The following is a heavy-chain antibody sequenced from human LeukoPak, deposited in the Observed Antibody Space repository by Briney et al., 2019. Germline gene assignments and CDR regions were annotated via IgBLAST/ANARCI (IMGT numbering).Heavy chain of an antibody. Sequence: PGGSLRLSCAASGFTFSSFAMHWVRQAPGKGLEWVAVISYGGSNKYYADSVKSRFTISRGNSKNTLYLQMNSLRAEDTAVFYCARDRDRNFYYFDYWGQGTLVTVSS. V-gene: IGHV3-30-3*01. CDR3: ARDRDRNFYYFDY. CDR1: GFTFSSFA. CDR2: ISYGGSNK. D-gene: IGHD2/OR15-2a*01. J-gene: IGHJ4*02.